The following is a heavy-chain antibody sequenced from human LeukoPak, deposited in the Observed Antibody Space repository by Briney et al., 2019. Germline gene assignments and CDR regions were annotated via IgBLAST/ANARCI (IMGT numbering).Heavy chain of an antibody. CDR3: ARDEIPDCGGDCYSAPVDY. Sequence: GGSLRLSCAASGFTFSSYSMNWVRQAPGRGLEWVSSISSSSSYIYYADSVKGRFTISRDNAKNSLYLQMNSLRAEDTAVYYCARDEIPDCGGDCYSAPVDYWGQGTLVTVSS. D-gene: IGHD2-21*02. J-gene: IGHJ4*02. CDR1: GFTFSSYS. V-gene: IGHV3-21*01. CDR2: ISSSSSYI.